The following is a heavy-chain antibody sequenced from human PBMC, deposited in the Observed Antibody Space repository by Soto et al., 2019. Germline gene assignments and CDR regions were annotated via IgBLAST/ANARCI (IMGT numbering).Heavy chain of an antibody. CDR3: AGYDYGAYYYYYYMDV. CDR2: ISSSGSTI. J-gene: IGHJ6*03. V-gene: IGHV3-11*01. D-gene: IGHD4-17*01. Sequence: ESGGGLVKPGGSLRLSCAASGFTFSDYYMSWIRQAPGKGLEWVSYISSSGSTIYYADSVKGRFTISRDNAKNSLYLQMNSLRAEDTAVYYCAGYDYGAYYYYYYMDVWGKGTTVTVSS. CDR1: GFTFSDYY.